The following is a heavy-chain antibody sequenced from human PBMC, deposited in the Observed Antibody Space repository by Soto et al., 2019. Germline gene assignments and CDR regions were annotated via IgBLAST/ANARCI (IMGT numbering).Heavy chain of an antibody. V-gene: IGHV3-7*01. CDR2: IKQDGSGK. CDR1: GFTFSSYW. CDR3: ARVVYSNYYYYYYMDV. Sequence: GGSLRLSCAASGFTFSSYWMSWVRQAPGKGLEWVANIKQDGSGKYYVDSVKGPFTISTDNAKNSLYLQMNSLRAEDTAVYYCARVVYSNYYYYYYMDVWGKGTTVTVSS. D-gene: IGHD4-4*01. J-gene: IGHJ6*03.